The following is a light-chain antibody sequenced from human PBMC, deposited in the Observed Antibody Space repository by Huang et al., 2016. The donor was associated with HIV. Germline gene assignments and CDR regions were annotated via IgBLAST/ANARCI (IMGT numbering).Light chain of an antibody. CDR1: QSVSSN. V-gene: IGKV3-15*01. CDR2: GAS. J-gene: IGKJ1*01. Sequence: EIVMTQSPATLSVSPGERATLSCRASQSVSSNFAWYQQKPGQAPRLLIYGASTRATGISARLSGSGSGTEFTLTISILQSEDFAVYYCQQYNNWPPWTFGQGTKVEIK. CDR3: QQYNNWPPWT.